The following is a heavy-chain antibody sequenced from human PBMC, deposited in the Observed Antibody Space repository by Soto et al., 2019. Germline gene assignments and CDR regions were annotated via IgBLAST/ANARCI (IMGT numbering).Heavy chain of an antibody. CDR3: SRWDGYGDY. CDR2: ITGSGVTT. V-gene: IGHV3-23*01. Sequence: GGSLRLSCAAAGFTFRSYAMNWVRQAPGKGLEWVSRITGSGVTTYYANSVKGRFTISRDNSNNILYLQMDSLRVDDTAIYYCSRWDGYGDYWGQGTLVTVSS. D-gene: IGHD3-16*01. J-gene: IGHJ4*02. CDR1: GFTFRSYA.